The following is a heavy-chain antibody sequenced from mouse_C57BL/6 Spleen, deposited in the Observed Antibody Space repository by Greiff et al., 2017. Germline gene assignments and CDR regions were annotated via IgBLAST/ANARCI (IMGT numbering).Heavy chain of an antibody. V-gene: IGHV1-26*01. CDR2: INPNNGGT. Sequence: EVLLLQSGPELVKPGASVKISCKASGYTFTDYNMNWVKQSHGKSLEWIGDINPNNGGTSYNQEFKGKATLTVDKSSSTAYMELRSLTSEDSAVYYCARGYPFAYWGQGTLVTVSA. D-gene: IGHD2-2*01. J-gene: IGHJ3*01. CDR3: ARGYPFAY. CDR1: GYTFTDYN.